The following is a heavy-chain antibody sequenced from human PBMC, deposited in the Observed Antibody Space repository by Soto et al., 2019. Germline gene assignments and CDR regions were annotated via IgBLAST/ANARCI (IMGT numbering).Heavy chain of an antibody. D-gene: IGHD1-26*01. V-gene: IGHV1-69*12. J-gene: IGHJ4*02. CDR2: IIPIFGTE. CDR3: ARGLDGSGSYYGGDY. CDR1: GGTFSSYA. Sequence: QVQLVQSGAGVKKPGSSLKVSCKASGGTFSSYAISWLRQAPGQGLEWMGGIIPIFGTENYAQKFQGRVTITADESTSTAYMELSSLRSEDTAVYYCARGLDGSGSYYGGDYWGQGTLVTVSS.